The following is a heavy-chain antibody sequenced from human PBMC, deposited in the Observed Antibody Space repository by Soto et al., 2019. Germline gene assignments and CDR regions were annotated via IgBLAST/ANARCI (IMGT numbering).Heavy chain of an antibody. V-gene: IGHV3-21*01. CDR1: GFTFSTYA. CDR3: ARDKVGMGDYFDY. Sequence: VQLVESGGGLVKPGGSLRLSCAASGFTFSTYAMNRVRQAPGKGLEWVSSISSSSSYIYYADSVKGRLTISRDNAKNALYPQMNSLRAEDTAVYYCARDKVGMGDYFDYWGQGILVTVSS. J-gene: IGHJ4*02. D-gene: IGHD2-21*01. CDR2: ISSSSSYI.